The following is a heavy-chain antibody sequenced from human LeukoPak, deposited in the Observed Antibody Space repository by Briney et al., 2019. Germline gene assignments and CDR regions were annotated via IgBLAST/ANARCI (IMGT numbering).Heavy chain of an antibody. CDR2: IYSGGST. Sequence: GSLRLSCAASGLTVSSNYMSWVRQAPGKGLEWVSVIYSGGSTYYADSVKGRFTISRDNSKNTLYLQMNSLRAEDTAVYYCAREGVYYDILTVYYYGMDVWGQGTTVTVSS. D-gene: IGHD3-9*01. J-gene: IGHJ6*02. V-gene: IGHV3-66*01. CDR1: GLTVSSNY. CDR3: AREGVYYDILTVYYYGMDV.